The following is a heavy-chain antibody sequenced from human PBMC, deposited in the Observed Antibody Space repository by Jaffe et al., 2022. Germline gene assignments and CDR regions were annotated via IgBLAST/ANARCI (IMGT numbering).Heavy chain of an antibody. CDR2: ISHSGTT. J-gene: IGHJ4*02. D-gene: IGHD2-15*01. CDR3: ARAPHCLGVRCYSSGGRYFDC. Sequence: VQLQESGPGLVKPSETLSLTCSVSGYSITSGYCWGWIRQPPGKGLEWIASISHSGTTYYNPSLKSRVTISIDTSKNQFSLKLSSVTAADTAVYYCARAPHCLGVRCYSSGGRYFDCWGQGTLVTVSS. CDR1: GYSITSGYC. V-gene: IGHV4-38-2*02.